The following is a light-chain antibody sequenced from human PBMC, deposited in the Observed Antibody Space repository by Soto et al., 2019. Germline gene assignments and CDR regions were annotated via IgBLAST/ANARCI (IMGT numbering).Light chain of an antibody. CDR2: GNS. V-gene: IGLV1-40*01. Sequence: QSVLTQPPSVSGAPGQRVTISCTGSSSNIGAGYDVHWYQQLPGTAPKLLIYGNSNRPSGVPDRFSGSKSGTSASLAITGLQAEDEADYYCHSYDNSLSAHVVFGGGTKLTVL. CDR3: HSYDNSLSAHVV. CDR1: SSNIGAGYD. J-gene: IGLJ2*01.